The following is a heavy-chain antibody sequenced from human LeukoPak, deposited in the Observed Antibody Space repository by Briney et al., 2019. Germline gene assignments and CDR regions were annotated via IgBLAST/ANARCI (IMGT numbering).Heavy chain of an antibody. CDR1: GGSISSYY. V-gene: IGHV4-59*01. Sequence: SETLSLTCTVSGGSISSYYWSWIRQPPGKGLEGIGYIYYSGSTNYNPSLQSPLTISVDPSKNQFSLKLSSVTAADTAVYYCARSGGYYDSSELAYFDYWGQGPLVTVSS. CDR3: ARSGGYYDSSELAYFDY. CDR2: IYYSGST. D-gene: IGHD3-22*01. J-gene: IGHJ4*02.